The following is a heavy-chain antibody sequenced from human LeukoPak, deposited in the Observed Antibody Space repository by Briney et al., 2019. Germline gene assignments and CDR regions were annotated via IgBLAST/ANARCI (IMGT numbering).Heavy chain of an antibody. CDR2: ISYDGTNN. CDR1: GFTFSSYS. Sequence: GGSLRLSCAASGFTFSSYSMHWVRQAPGKGLEWVAVISYDGTNNYYADSVKGRFTISRDNSKNTLSLQMNSLRAEDTAVYYCARALKSPHVITLYEKPYCFDYWGQGTLVTVPS. D-gene: IGHD3-10*02. CDR3: ARALKSPHVITLYEKPYCFDY. V-gene: IGHV3-30*14. J-gene: IGHJ4*02.